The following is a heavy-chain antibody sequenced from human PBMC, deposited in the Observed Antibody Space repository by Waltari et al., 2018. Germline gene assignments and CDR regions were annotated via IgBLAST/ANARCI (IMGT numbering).Heavy chain of an antibody. D-gene: IGHD2-21*01. Sequence: QVQLVQSGAEVQKPGASGKVACKVSGYTVTALPMHWVRQAPGKGLEWMGGFDPEDDETIYAQNFQGRVTMTEDTSTDTAYMELSSLRSEDTAVYYCATAFMVSTAYTDCWGQGTLVTVSS. J-gene: IGHJ4*02. CDR1: GYTVTALP. CDR2: FDPEDDET. CDR3: ATAFMVSTAYTDC. V-gene: IGHV1-24*01.